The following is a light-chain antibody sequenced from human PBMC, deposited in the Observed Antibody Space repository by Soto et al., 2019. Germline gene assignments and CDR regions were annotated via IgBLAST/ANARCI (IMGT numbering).Light chain of an antibody. V-gene: IGKV3-15*01. J-gene: IGKJ3*01. Sequence: EVVMTQSPATLSLSPGERATLSCRASQSVSSDLAWYQQKPGQAPRLLIYGASARATDIPARFSGGGSGTEFTLTITNLQSEDFGLYYCQQYNDWPPITFGPGTKVDIK. CDR3: QQYNDWPPIT. CDR2: GAS. CDR1: QSVSSD.